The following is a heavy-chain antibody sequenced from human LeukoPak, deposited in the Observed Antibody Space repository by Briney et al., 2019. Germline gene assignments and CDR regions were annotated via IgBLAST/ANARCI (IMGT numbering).Heavy chain of an antibody. CDR1: GGSISSGGYS. V-gene: IGHV4-30-2*01. CDR3: ARGGYYVFWSVYSDNNWFDP. Sequence: SQTLSLTCGVSGGSISSGGYSWSWIRQTPGKGLEWIGYIYHSGSTYYNPSLKSRVTISVDRSKNQFSLKLSSVTAADTAVYYCARGGYYVFWSVYSDNNWFDPWGQGTLVTVSS. D-gene: IGHD3-3*01. CDR2: IYHSGST. J-gene: IGHJ5*02.